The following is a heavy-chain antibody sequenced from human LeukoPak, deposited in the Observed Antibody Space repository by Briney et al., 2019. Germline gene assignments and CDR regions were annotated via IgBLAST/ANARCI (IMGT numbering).Heavy chain of an antibody. CDR2: ISGSGGST. D-gene: IGHD4-23*01. Sequence: PGGSLRLSCAASGFTFSSYAMSWVRQAPGKGLEWVSAISGSGGSTHYADSVKGRFTISRDNSKNTLYLQMNSLRAEDTTVYYCAKDRTPYGGNSDPAYFDYWGQGTLVTVSS. V-gene: IGHV3-23*01. CDR1: GFTFSSYA. J-gene: IGHJ4*02. CDR3: AKDRTPYGGNSDPAYFDY.